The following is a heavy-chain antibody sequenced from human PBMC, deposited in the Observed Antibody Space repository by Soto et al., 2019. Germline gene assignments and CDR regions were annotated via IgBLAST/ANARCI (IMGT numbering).Heavy chain of an antibody. CDR2: MIPFFGTA. CDR1: GGTFSTFV. D-gene: IGHD5-18*01. V-gene: IGHV1-69*13. CDR3: ARSEPMDAGDKYYYDF. J-gene: IGHJ4*02. Sequence: SVKVSCKGSGGTFSTFVISWVRQAPGHGLVWVGGMIPFFGTARCSGNFEDRITITADEATNTGYEDLRRMTSEDTAXYYCARSEPMDAGDKYYYDFSVQAALLTVPS.